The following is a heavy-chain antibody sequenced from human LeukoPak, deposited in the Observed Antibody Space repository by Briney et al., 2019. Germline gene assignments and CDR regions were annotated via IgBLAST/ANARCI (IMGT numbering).Heavy chain of an antibody. Sequence: GGSLRLSCAASGFTFSRYWMHWVRQAPGKGLEWVSAMSGSGGGTYYADSVKGRFTISRDNSKNTLYLQMNSLRAEDSAVYYCAKSPSSGYYLFDYWGQGALVTVSS. V-gene: IGHV3-23*01. CDR1: GFTFSRYW. J-gene: IGHJ4*02. CDR2: MSGSGGGT. D-gene: IGHD3-22*01. CDR3: AKSPSSGYYLFDY.